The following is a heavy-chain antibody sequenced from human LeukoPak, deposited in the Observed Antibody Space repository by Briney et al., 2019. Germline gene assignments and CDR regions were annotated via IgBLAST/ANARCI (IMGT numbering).Heavy chain of an antibody. CDR3: ARNSGYSSSWYYYYGMDV. V-gene: IGHV4-59*01. CDR1: GGSISSYY. Sequence: PSETLSLTCTVSGGSISSYYWSWIRQPPGKGREWIGYIYYSGSTNYNPSLKSRVTISVDTSKNQFSLKLSSVTAADTAVYYCARNSGYSSSWYYYYGMDVWGQGTTVTVSS. D-gene: IGHD6-13*01. J-gene: IGHJ6*02. CDR2: IYYSGST.